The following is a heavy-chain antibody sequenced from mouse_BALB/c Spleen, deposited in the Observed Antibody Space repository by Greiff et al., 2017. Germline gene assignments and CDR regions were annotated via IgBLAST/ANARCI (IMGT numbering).Heavy chain of an antibody. CDR1: GFNIKDYY. D-gene: IGHD1-1*01. V-gene: IGHV14-4*02. Sequence: EVQLVESGAELVRSGASVKLSCTASGFNIKDYYMHWVKQRPEQGLEWIGWIDPENGDTEYAPKFQGKATMTADTSSNTAYLQLSSLTSEDTAVYYCNENYGSSPKDYFDYWGQGTTLTVSS. CDR3: NENYGSSPKDYFDY. J-gene: IGHJ2*01. CDR2: IDPENGDT.